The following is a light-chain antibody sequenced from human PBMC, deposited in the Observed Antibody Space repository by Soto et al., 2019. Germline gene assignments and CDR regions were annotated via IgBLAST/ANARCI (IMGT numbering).Light chain of an antibody. V-gene: IGKV3-11*01. CDR3: QQYNNWPRT. CDR1: QSVSSY. J-gene: IGKJ1*01. CDR2: DAS. Sequence: EIVLTQSPATLSLSPGERATLSCRASQSVSSYLAWYQQKPGQAPRLLIYDASNRATGIPARFRGSRSGPEFTLTINSLQSEDFAVYYCQQYNNWPRTFGQGTKVDIK.